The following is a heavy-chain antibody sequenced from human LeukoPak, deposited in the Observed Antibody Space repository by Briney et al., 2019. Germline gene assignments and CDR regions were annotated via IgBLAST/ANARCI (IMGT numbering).Heavy chain of an antibody. CDR2: IIDSGGAT. J-gene: IGHJ4*02. CDR1: GFTFSSYA. CDR3: TKGSDY. V-gene: IGHV3-23*01. Sequence: GGPLRLPCAASGFTFSSYAMTWVRQAPGKGLECVSLIIDSGGATYYADSVKGRFTISRDNSQTPPYLQRNSLRAEATAVYYSTKGSDYWGQGTLVTVSS.